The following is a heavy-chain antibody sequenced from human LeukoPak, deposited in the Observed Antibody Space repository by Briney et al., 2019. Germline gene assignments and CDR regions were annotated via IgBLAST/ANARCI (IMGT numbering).Heavy chain of an antibody. Sequence: SETLSLTCTVSGGSISSYYWSWIRQPPGKGLEWIGYIYYSGSTNYNPSLKSRVTISVDTSKNQFSLKLSSVTAADTAVYYCARDHRYCSSTSYYTDKIYYYYGMGVWGQGTTVTVSS. J-gene: IGHJ6*02. V-gene: IGHV4-59*01. D-gene: IGHD2-2*02. CDR2: IYYSGST. CDR3: ARDHRYCSSTSYYTDKIYYYYGMGV. CDR1: GGSISSYY.